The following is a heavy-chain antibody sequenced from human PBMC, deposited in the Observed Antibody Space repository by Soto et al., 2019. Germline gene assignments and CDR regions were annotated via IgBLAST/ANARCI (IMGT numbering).Heavy chain of an antibody. CDR3: ARDRRYYDILTGYND. V-gene: IGHV3-7*01. Sequence: PXGLLRLFPPASVFTLSSYWTIWVRQTPGKGLEWVANIKQDGSEKYYVDSVKGRFTISRDNAKNSLYLQMNRLRAEDTAVYYCARDRRYYDILTGYNDWGQGTLVTVSS. CDR2: IKQDGSEK. CDR1: VFTLSSYW. J-gene: IGHJ4*02. D-gene: IGHD3-9*01.